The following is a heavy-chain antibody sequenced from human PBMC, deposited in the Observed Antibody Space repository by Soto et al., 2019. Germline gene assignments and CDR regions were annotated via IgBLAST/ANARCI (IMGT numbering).Heavy chain of an antibody. J-gene: IGHJ4*02. D-gene: IGHD2-8*01. CDR3: ARVYVLTVYVTRTPNNFDY. Sequence: SETLSLTCTVSGGSVNSGSYYWSWIRQPPGKRLEWIGYISYSGSTNYNPSLKSRVTISIDTSKNQFSLKLTSVTAADTAVYYCARVYVLTVYVTRTPNNFDYWGQGTLVTVSS. CDR1: GGSVNSGSYY. V-gene: IGHV4-61*01. CDR2: ISYSGST.